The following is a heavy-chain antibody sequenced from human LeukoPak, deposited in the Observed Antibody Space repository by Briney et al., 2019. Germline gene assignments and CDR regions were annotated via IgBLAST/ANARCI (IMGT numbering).Heavy chain of an antibody. V-gene: IGHV1-46*02. Sequence: ASVKVSCKASGYTFNNHYMYWVRQAPGQGLEWMGVINPSGGSTSYAQKFQGRVTMTRDTSTRTVYMEVNSLRSEDTAVYYCARDTSGSYYPSPFDYWGQGTLVTVSS. J-gene: IGHJ4*02. CDR3: ARDTSGSYYPSPFDY. CDR2: INPSGGST. D-gene: IGHD1-26*01. CDR1: GYTFNNHY.